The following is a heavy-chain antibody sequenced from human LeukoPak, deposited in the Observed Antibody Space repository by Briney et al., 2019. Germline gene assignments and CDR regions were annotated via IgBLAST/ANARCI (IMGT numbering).Heavy chain of an antibody. V-gene: IGHV3-30*03. CDR1: GFTFSSYG. CDR2: ISFDGKTK. J-gene: IGHJ4*02. CDR3: AREMSSSNIDH. Sequence: GGSLRLSCAASGFTFSSYGMHWVRQAPGKGLEWVAVISFDGKTKYYTDSVKGRFTISRDNSKNTLYLQMNSLRAEDTAVYYCAREMSSSNIDHCGQGTLVTVSS. D-gene: IGHD2-2*01.